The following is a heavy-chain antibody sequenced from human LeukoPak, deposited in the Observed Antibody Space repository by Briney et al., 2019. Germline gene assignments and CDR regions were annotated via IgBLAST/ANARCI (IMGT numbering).Heavy chain of an antibody. Sequence: GGSLRLSCAASGFPFSTYWMAWVRQAPGKGLDWVANIRKDGDAKFYAASVKGRFIISRDNAKNSLYLQMNNLRDEDTAVYYCASSHDSSGNDWGQGTLVTV. V-gene: IGHV3-7*01. CDR2: IRKDGDAK. CDR1: GFPFSTYW. J-gene: IGHJ4*02. CDR3: ASSHDSSGND. D-gene: IGHD3-22*01.